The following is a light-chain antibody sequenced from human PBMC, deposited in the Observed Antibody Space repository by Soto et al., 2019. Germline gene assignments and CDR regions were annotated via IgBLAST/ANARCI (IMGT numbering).Light chain of an antibody. CDR3: QHYNSYSDA. Sequence: DIQMTQSPSTLSGSVGDRVTITCRASQTISSWLAWYQQKPGKAPKLLIYKASTLKSGVPSRFSGSGSGTEFTLTISSLQPDDSATYYCQHYNSYSDAFGQGTKVELK. V-gene: IGKV1-5*03. CDR2: KAS. CDR1: QTISSW. J-gene: IGKJ1*01.